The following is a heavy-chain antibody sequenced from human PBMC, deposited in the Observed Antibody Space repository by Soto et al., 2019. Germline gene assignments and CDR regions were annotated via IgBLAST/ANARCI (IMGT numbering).Heavy chain of an antibody. V-gene: IGHV3-30*18. Sequence: QVQLVESGGGVVQSGRSLRLSCAASGFTFSTSGMHWIRQAPGKGLEWVAMISHDGGATYYVDSVKGRFTISRDTDKNTLHLQMDRLSPEDTATYYCAKDWGSSGWYNWFDPWGQGTLVTVSS. J-gene: IGHJ5*02. CDR1: GFTFSTSG. D-gene: IGHD6-13*01. CDR2: ISHDGGAT. CDR3: AKDWGSSGWYNWFDP.